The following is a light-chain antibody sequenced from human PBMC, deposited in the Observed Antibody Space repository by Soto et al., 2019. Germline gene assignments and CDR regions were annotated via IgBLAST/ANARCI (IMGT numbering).Light chain of an antibody. V-gene: IGKV3-15*01. CDR1: QSVSSN. CDR3: QQYQSWPPYT. Sequence: EIVMTQSPATLSVSPGERATLSCRASQSVSSNLAWYHQKPGQAPRLLIYDASTRATGIPARFSGSGSGTEFTLTISSLQSEDFAVYYCQQYQSWPPYTFGQGTKLEI. CDR2: DAS. J-gene: IGKJ2*01.